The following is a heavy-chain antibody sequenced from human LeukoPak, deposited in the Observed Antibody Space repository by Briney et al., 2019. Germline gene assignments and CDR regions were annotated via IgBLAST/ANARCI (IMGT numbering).Heavy chain of an antibody. Sequence: PGGSLRLSCAASGVPISSYWMSWVRQAPGKGLEWVANIKQDASEIYYVASVRGRFTISRDNAKNSVFLQMNGLRAEDTAVYYCATDGGPFDNWGQGILVTVSS. CDR1: GVPISSYW. J-gene: IGHJ4*02. V-gene: IGHV3-7*01. D-gene: IGHD3-10*01. CDR2: IKQDASEI. CDR3: ATDGGPFDN.